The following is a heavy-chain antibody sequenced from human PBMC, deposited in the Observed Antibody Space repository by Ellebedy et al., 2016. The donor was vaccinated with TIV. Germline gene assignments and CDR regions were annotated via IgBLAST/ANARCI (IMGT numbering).Heavy chain of an antibody. J-gene: IGHJ3*02. CDR1: GDSVSRRSYY. CDR2: LYSSGST. Sequence: GSLRLXXTVSGDSVSRRSYYWSWIRQSPGKGLEWIGYLYSSGSTKYNPSLKSRLTISADTSKKHFSLRLTSATAADTAVYYCTYGVNSDAFDIWGHGTLVTVSS. V-gene: IGHV4-61*03. D-gene: IGHD4-17*01. CDR3: TYGVNSDAFDI.